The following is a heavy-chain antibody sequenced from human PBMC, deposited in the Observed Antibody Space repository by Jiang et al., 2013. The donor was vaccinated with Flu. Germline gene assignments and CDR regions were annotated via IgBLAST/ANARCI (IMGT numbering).Heavy chain of an antibody. J-gene: IGHJ6*02. V-gene: IGHV3-30*18. Sequence: QLLESGGGVVQPGRSLRLSCAASGFSFSRYGMHWVRQAPGKGLEWVSLISYDGSNKYYADSVKGRFTISRDNSKNTLYLQMNSLRAEDTAVYYCANQGRGYSYNSYYYGMDVWGQGTTVTVSS. CDR1: GFSFSRYG. D-gene: IGHD5-18*01. CDR2: ISYDGSNK. CDR3: ANQGRGYSYNSYYYGMDV.